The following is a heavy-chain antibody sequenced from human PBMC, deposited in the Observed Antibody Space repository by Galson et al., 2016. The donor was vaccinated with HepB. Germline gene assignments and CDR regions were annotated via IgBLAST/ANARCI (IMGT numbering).Heavy chain of an antibody. CDR3: ARDEVEVVPTTAGEFYYNYGMDV. D-gene: IGHD5-12*01. Sequence: SLRLSCAASGFTFSRYTMNWVRQAPGKGLEWVSSISSSSVYIYYADSVKGRFTISRDNAKNSLYLQMDSLRAEDTAVYYCARDEVEVVPTTAGEFYYNYGMDVWGQGNPGHRLL. J-gene: IGHJ6*02. V-gene: IGHV3-21*01. CDR2: ISSSSVYI. CDR1: GFTFSRYT.